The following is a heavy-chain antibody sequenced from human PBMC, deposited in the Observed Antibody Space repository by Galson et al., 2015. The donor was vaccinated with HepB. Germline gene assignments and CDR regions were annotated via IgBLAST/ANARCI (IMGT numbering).Heavy chain of an antibody. Sequence: SLRLSCAASGFTFSSYAMHWVRQAPGKGLEWVAVISYDGSNKYYADSVKGRFTISRDNSKNTLYLQMNSLRAEDTAVYYCARDSVEYSSSSKVKVRETPTDYYYYGVDVWGQGTTVTVSS. V-gene: IGHV3-30-3*01. CDR2: ISYDGSNK. CDR3: ARDSVEYSSSSKVKVRETPTDYYYYGVDV. CDR1: GFTFSSYA. J-gene: IGHJ6*02. D-gene: IGHD6-6*01.